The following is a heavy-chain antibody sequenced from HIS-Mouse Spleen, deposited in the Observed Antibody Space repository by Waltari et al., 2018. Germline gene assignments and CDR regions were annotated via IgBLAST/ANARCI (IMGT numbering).Heavy chain of an antibody. CDR1: GFTFGSYG. J-gene: IGHJ4*02. V-gene: IGHV3-30*18. CDR2: ISYDGSNK. Sequence: QVQLVESGGGVVQPGRSLGLSCAAAGFTFGSYGMHWVRQAPGKGLEWVAVISYDGSNKYYADSVKGRFTIPRDNSKNTLYLQMNSLRAEDTAVYYCAKDKHHAFDYWGQGTLVTVSS. CDR3: AKDKHHAFDY.